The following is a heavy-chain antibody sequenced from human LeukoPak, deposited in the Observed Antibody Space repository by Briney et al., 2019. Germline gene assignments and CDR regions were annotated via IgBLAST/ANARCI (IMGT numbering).Heavy chain of an antibody. CDR2: ISSSSSYI. V-gene: IGHV3-21*01. CDR1: GFTFSSYS. CDR3: ARFHQIGYYYGMDV. Sequence: PGGSLRLSCAASGFTFSSYSMNWVRQAPGKGLEWVSSISSSSSYIYYADSVKGRFTISRDNAKNSLYLQMNSLGAEDTAVYYCARFHQIGYYYGMDVWGQGTTVTVSS. J-gene: IGHJ6*02.